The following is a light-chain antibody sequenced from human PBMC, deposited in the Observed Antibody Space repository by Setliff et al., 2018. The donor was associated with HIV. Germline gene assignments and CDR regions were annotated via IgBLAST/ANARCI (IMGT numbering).Light chain of an antibody. V-gene: IGLV6-57*01. Sequence: NFMLTQPHSVSESPGKTVTISCTCSSGSIASNYVQWYQQRPGSSPTTVIYEDNQRPSGVPDRFSGSIDSSSNSASLTISGPKTEDEADYYCQSYDSSSWVFGGGTKGTVL. J-gene: IGLJ3*02. CDR1: SGSIASNY. CDR2: EDN. CDR3: QSYDSSSWV.